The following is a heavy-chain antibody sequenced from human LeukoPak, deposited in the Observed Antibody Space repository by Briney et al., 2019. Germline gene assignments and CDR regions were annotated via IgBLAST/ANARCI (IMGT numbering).Heavy chain of an antibody. D-gene: IGHD2-2*01. V-gene: IGHV1-2*02. CDR1: GYTFTGYY. CDR3: ARDPPAAITYYGMDV. Sequence: ASVKVSCKASGYTFTGYYMHWVRQAPGQGLEWMGWINPNSGGTNYAQKFQGRVTMTRDTSISTAYMELSRLRSDDTAAYYCARDPPAAITYYGMDVWGQGTTVTVSS. CDR2: INPNSGGT. J-gene: IGHJ6*02.